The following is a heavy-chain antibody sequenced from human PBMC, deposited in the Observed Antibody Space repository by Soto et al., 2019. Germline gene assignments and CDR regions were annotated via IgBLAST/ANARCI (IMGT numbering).Heavy chain of an antibody. CDR3: ARVIGNTPPHYYYYYMDV. J-gene: IGHJ6*03. CDR2: ISAYNGNT. Sequence: ASVKVSCKASGYTFTSYGISWVRQAPGQGLEWMGWISAYNGNTNYAQKLQGRVTMTTDTSTSTAYMELRSLRSDDTAVYYCARVIGNTPPHYYYYYMDVWGKGTTVTVSS. V-gene: IGHV1-18*01. D-gene: IGHD1-26*01. CDR1: GYTFTSYG.